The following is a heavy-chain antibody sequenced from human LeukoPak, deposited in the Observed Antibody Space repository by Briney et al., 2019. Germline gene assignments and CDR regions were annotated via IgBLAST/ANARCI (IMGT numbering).Heavy chain of an antibody. V-gene: IGHV3-23*01. Sequence: PGGSLRLSCAAAGFTFSSYAMSWVRQAPGKGLEWVSHIRASGRTTDYADSVKGRFTISRDNSKNTVYLQMNSLRAEDTAVYYCAKLWSGGSCYWSYWGQGTLVTGPS. CDR2: IRASGRTT. CDR1: GFTFSSYA. J-gene: IGHJ4*02. CDR3: AKLWSGGSCYWSY. D-gene: IGHD2-15*01.